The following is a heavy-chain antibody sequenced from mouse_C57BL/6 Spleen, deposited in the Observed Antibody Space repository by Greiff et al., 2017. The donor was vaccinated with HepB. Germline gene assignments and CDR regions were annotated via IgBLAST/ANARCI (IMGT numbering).Heavy chain of an antibody. J-gene: IGHJ4*01. Sequence: VQLKESGPELVKPGASVKISCKASGYSFTDYNMNWVKQSNGKSLEWIGVINPNYGTTSYNQKFKGKATLTVDHSSSTAYMQLSSLTSEDSAVYYGARSGDGSLAMGYWGQGTSVTVSS. CDR1: GYSFTDYN. D-gene: IGHD2-3*01. V-gene: IGHV1-39*01. CDR2: INPNYGTT. CDR3: ARSGDGSLAMGY.